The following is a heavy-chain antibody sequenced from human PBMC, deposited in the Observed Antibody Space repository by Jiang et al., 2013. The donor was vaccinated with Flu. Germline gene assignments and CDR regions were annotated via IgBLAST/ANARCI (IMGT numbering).Heavy chain of an antibody. Sequence: PGLVKPSETLSLTCTVSGGSISSRSYYWGWIRQPPGEGLEWIGSIYYTGSTYYNPSLKSRVTISVDTSNNQFSLNLNSVTAADTAVYYCARHGGLAVAGTYYFDYWGQGTLVTVSS. CDR2: IYYTGST. D-gene: IGHD6-19*01. J-gene: IGHJ4*02. CDR1: GGSISSRSYY. V-gene: IGHV4-39*01. CDR3: ARHGGLAVAGTYYFDY.